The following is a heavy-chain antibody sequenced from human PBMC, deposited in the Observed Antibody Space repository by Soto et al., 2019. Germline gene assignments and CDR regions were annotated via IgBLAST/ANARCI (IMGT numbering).Heavy chain of an antibody. CDR1: GLNFIDHG. CDR3: AKEDSGFSGYMDV. CDR2: ITWHSDGM. Sequence: EVQLVESGGGLVQPGRSLRLPCIASGLNFIDHGMHWVRQAPGKGLEWVSGITWHSDGMGYADSVKGRFTISRDNAKNSLYLQMNSLRVEDTALYYCAKEDSGFSGYMDVWGKGTTVTVSS. D-gene: IGHD3-10*01. V-gene: IGHV3-9*01. J-gene: IGHJ6*03.